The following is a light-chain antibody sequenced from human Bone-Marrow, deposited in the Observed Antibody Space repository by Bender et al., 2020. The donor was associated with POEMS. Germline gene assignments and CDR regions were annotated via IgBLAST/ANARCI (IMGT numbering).Light chain of an antibody. CDR1: SSDVGGYNF. CDR3: CSYAGSSTVV. Sequence: QSALTQPASVSGSPGQSITISCTGTSSDVGGYNFVSWYQQHPGSGPKVIIFDVFNRPSGVSHRFSGSKSGNTASLTISGLQAEDEADYYCCSYAGSSTVVFGGGTKLTVL. V-gene: IGLV2-14*03. CDR2: DVF. J-gene: IGLJ3*02.